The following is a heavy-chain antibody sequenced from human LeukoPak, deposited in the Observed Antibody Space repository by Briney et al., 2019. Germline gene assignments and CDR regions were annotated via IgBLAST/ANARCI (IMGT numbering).Heavy chain of an antibody. CDR1: GYTFTGYY. CDR3: ATSGGGIVGATTTGDYFDY. V-gene: IGHV1-2*04. Sequence: ASVKVSCKASGYTFTGYYMHWLRQAPGQGLEWMGWINPNSGGTNCAQKFQGWVTMTRDTSISTAYMELSRLTSDDTAVYYCATSGGGIVGATTTGDYFDYWGQGTLVTVSS. J-gene: IGHJ4*02. CDR2: INPNSGGT. D-gene: IGHD1-26*01.